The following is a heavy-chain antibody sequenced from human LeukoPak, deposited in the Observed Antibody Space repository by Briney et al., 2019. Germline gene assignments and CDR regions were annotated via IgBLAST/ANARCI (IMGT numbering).Heavy chain of an antibody. CDR1: GYTFTSYD. Sequence: GASVKVSCKASGYTFTSYDINWVRQATGQGLEWMGWMNPNSGNTGYAQKFQGRVTMTRNTSISTAYMELSSLRSEDTAVYYCARRDIVVVPAYQDYYYYGMDVWGQGTTVTVSS. D-gene: IGHD2-2*01. CDR3: ARRDIVVVPAYQDYYYYGMDV. CDR2: MNPNSGNT. V-gene: IGHV1-8*01. J-gene: IGHJ6*02.